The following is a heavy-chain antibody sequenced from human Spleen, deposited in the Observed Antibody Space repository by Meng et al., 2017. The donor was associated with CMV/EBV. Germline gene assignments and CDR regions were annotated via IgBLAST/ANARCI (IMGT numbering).Heavy chain of an antibody. CDR2: IFDSGIT. CDR3: ARAYCGGDCYSGFDY. J-gene: IGHJ4*02. CDR1: GASISNSHW. D-gene: IGHD2-21*01. V-gene: IGHV4-4*02. Sequence: VSGASISNSHWWSWVRQPPGKGLEWIGEIFDSGITNYNPSLKSRLTISEDKSHNQFSLKLNSVTAADTAVYYCARAYCGGDCYSGFDYWGQGILVTV.